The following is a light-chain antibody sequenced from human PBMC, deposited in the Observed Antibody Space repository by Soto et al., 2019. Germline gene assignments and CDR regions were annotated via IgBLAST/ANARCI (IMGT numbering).Light chain of an antibody. CDR2: DNS. V-gene: IGLV1-40*01. J-gene: IGLJ1*01. CDR3: QSYDSSLSAPYV. CDR1: SSNIGAGYD. Sequence: QPVLTQPPSVSGAPGQRVTISCTGSSSNIGAGYDVHWYQHLPGTAPKLLIYDNSNRPSGVPDRFSGSKSGTSASLAITGLQAVDEADYYCQSYDSSLSAPYVFGTGTKVTVL.